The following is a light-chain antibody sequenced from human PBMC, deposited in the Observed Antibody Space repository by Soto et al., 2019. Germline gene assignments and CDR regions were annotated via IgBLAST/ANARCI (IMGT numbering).Light chain of an antibody. Sequence: QSVLTQPPSASGTPGQRVTMSCSGSSSNIGSNYVYWYQQLPGTAPKLLIYRNNQRPSGVPDRFSGSKSGTSASLAISGLRSEDEADYYGAAWDGSLSGWVFGGGTKLTVL. CDR3: AAWDGSLSGWV. CDR2: RNN. V-gene: IGLV1-47*01. J-gene: IGLJ3*02. CDR1: SSNIGSNY.